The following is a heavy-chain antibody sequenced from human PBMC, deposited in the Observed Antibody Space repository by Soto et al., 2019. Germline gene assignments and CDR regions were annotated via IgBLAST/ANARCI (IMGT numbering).Heavy chain of an antibody. CDR3: ARPYTRGWSKH. CDR1: GYTFTSYD. V-gene: IGHV1-8*01. Sequence: QVQLVQSGAEVKKPGASVKVSCKASGYTFTSYDINWVRQATGQGLEWMGWMNPNSGNTGYAQKFQGRVTMTRNTSISTAYMELSTLPSAATAVYYSARPYTRGWSKHWGQGTLVTVSS. D-gene: IGHD6-19*01. J-gene: IGHJ1*01. CDR2: MNPNSGNT.